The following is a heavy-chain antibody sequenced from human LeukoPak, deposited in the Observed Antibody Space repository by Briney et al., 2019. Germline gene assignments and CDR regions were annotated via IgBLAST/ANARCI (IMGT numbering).Heavy chain of an antibody. J-gene: IGHJ4*02. V-gene: IGHV3-23*01. CDR2: IRGSGGGT. CDR3: AKGAYFGSGSPALAFDY. Sequence: GGSLRLSCAASGYTFSSNAMSWVREAPGKGLEWVSTIRGSGGGTYYADSVKGGFTISRYNSKNTLYLQMNSLRAEDTAVYYCAKGAYFGSGSPALAFDYWGQGTLVTVSS. D-gene: IGHD3-10*01. CDR1: GYTFSSNA.